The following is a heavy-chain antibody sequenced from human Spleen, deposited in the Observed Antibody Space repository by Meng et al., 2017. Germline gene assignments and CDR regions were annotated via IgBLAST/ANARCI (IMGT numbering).Heavy chain of an antibody. CDR1: GGSIRSSGYY. V-gene: IGHV4-39*01. CDR3: ARIDVSQSHDYFDY. J-gene: IGHJ4*02. CDR2: NYYSGST. Sequence: QLQLQESGPGRVKPSETLSLTCTVAGGSIRSSGYYWGWIRQPPGKGLEWIGSNYYSGSTYYNPSLKRRVTISVNTSKTQFSLKLSSVTTADTAVYYCARIDVSQSHDYFDYWGPGTLVTVSS.